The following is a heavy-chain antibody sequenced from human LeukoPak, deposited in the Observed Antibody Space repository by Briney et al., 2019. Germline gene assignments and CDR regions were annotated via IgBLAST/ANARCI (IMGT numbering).Heavy chain of an antibody. Sequence: SETLSLTCTVSGGSISSSSYYWGWIRQPPGKGLEWIGSIYYSGSTYYNPSLKSRVTISVDTSKNQFSLKLSSVTAADTAVYYCARDLYMGAAPKYYFDYWGQGNLVTVSS. J-gene: IGHJ4*02. D-gene: IGHD2-2*02. CDR1: GGSISSSSYY. V-gene: IGHV4-39*07. CDR2: IYYSGST. CDR3: ARDLYMGAAPKYYFDY.